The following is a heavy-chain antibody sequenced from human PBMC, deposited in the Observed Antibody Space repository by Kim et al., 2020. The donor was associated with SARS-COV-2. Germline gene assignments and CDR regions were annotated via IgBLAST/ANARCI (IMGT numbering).Heavy chain of an antibody. D-gene: IGHD6-19*01. V-gene: IGHV1-46*01. J-gene: IGHJ5*02. CDR1: GYTFTSYY. CDR2: INPSGGST. CDR3: ARDREGIAVYFVNFRALNWFDP. Sequence: ASVKVSCKASGYTFTSYYMHWVRQAPGQGLEWMGIINPSGGSTSYAQKFQGRVTMTRDTSTSTVYMELSSLRSEDTAVYYCARDREGIAVYFVNFRALNWFDPWGQGTLVTVSS.